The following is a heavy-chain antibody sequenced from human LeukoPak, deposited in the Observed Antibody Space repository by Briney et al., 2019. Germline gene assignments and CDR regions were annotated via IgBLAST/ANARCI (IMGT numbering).Heavy chain of an antibody. V-gene: IGHV3-48*03. D-gene: IGHD2-15*01. Sequence: GGSLRLSCAASGFTFSSYEMNWVRQAPGKGLEWVSHITSSGRTIYYADSVKGRFTISRDNAKNSLYLQMNSLRAEDTAVYYCARHSPSCSGGNCLFDSWGQGTLVTVSS. CDR3: ARHSPSCSGGNCLFDS. J-gene: IGHJ4*02. CDR1: GFTFSSYE. CDR2: ITSSGRTI.